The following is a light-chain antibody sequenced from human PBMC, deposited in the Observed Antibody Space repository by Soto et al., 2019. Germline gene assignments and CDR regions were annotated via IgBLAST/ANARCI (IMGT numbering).Light chain of an antibody. CDR2: RAS. J-gene: IGKJ5*01. V-gene: IGKV1-5*03. Sequence: DIQMTQSPSTLSASVGDRVTITCRASQSSSSWLAWYQQKPGKAPKVLIYRASTLESGVPSRFSGSGSGTEFSLTISSLQPDDVATYYCQQYNSYPITFGQGTRLEIK. CDR3: QQYNSYPIT. CDR1: QSSSSW.